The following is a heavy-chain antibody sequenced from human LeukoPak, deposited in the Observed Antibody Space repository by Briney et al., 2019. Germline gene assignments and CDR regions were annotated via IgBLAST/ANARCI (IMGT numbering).Heavy chain of an antibody. CDR1: GDSISSSSYY. D-gene: IGHD6-13*01. CDR2: IYYSGST. V-gene: IGHV4-61*01. CDR3: ARGEGYSSSWYGLRSWFDP. J-gene: IGHJ5*02. Sequence: SETLSLTCTVSGDSISSSSYYWSWIRQPPGKGLEWIGYIYYSGSTNYNPSLKSRVTISVDTSKNQFSLKLSSVTAADTAVYYCARGEGYSSSWYGLRSWFDPWGQGTLVTVSS.